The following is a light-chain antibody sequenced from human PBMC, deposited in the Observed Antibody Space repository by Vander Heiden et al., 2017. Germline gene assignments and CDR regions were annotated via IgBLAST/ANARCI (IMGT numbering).Light chain of an antibody. CDR1: QSVLYSSNNKNY. CDR2: WAS. Sequence: DIVMTQSPHSLAVSLGERATINCKSSQSVLYSSNNKNYLAWYQQKPGQPPKLLIYWASTRESGVPDRFSGSGSGTDFTLTISSLQAEDVAVYYCQQYDSTPLTFGHGTKVDIK. J-gene: IGKJ3*01. CDR3: QQYDSTPLT. V-gene: IGKV4-1*01.